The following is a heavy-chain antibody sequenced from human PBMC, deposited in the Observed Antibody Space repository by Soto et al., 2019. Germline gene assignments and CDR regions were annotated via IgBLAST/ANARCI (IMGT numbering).Heavy chain of an antibody. CDR3: AKDALGLRGSENPFGY. CDR2: ISGSGGST. Sequence: LRLSCAASGFTFSSYAMSWVRQAPGKGLEWVSAISGSGGSTYYADSVKGRFTISRDNSKNTLYLQMNSLRAEDTAVYYCAKDALGLRGSENPFGYWGQGTLVTVSS. J-gene: IGHJ4*02. CDR1: GFTFSSYA. D-gene: IGHD2-15*01. V-gene: IGHV3-23*01.